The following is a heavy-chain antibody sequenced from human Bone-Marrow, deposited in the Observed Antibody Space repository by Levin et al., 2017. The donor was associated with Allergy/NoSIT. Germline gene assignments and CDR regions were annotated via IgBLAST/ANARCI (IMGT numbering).Heavy chain of an antibody. CDR2: IIPIFGTA. V-gene: IGHV1-69*13. CDR1: GGTFSSYA. D-gene: IGHD4-17*01. CDR3: ARGLTTVTTDDY. J-gene: IGHJ4*02. Sequence: SVKVSCKASGGTFSSYAISWVRQAPGQGLEWMGGIIPIFGTANYAQKFQGRVTITADESTSTAYMELSSLRSEDTAVYYCARGLTTVTTDDYWGQGTLVTVSS.